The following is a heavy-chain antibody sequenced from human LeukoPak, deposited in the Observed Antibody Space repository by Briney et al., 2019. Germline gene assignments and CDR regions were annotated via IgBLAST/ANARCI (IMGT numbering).Heavy chain of an antibody. CDR3: AKVGSSGWYYFDY. D-gene: IGHD6-19*01. V-gene: IGHV3-30*18. Sequence: GGSLRLSCAASGFTFSSYGMHWVRQAPGKGLEWVAVISSDGSNKYYADSVKGRFTISRDNSKNTLYLQMNSLRAEDTAVYYCAKVGSSGWYYFDYWGQGTLVTVSS. CDR2: ISSDGSNK. CDR1: GFTFSSYG. J-gene: IGHJ4*02.